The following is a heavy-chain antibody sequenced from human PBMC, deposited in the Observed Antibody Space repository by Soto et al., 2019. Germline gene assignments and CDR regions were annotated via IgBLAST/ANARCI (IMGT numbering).Heavy chain of an antibody. D-gene: IGHD3-3*01. V-gene: IGHV4-31*03. CDR3: ARAGPTIFGAMGY. Sequence: QVQLQESGPGLVKPAQTLSLTCTVSGGSISSGGYYWSWIRQHPGKGLEWIGYIYYSGSTYYNPSLKRRVTISVDTSKNQFSLKLSSVTDADTAVYYCARAGPTIFGAMGYWGQGTLVTVSS. CDR2: IYYSGST. J-gene: IGHJ4*02. CDR1: GGSISSGGYY.